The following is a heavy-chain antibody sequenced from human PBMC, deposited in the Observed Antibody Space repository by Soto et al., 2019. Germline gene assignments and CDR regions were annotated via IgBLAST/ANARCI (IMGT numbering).Heavy chain of an antibody. D-gene: IGHD3-3*01. V-gene: IGHV3-23*01. CDR2: INGSGVSR. CDR1: GFTFSSYA. CDR3: ATDPSYDCWNGDWFDP. J-gene: IGHJ5*02. Sequence: GGSLRLSCAASGFTFSSYAMSWVRQAPGKGLEWVSAINGSGVSRYYADSVKGRFTISRDNSKNTLYLQMNSLRADATAVYYCATDPSYDCWNGDWFDPWGQGTMVTV.